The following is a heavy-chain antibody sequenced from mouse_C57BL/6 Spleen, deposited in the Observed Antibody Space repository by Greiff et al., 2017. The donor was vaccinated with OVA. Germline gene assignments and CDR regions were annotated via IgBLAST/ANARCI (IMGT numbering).Heavy chain of an antibody. Sequence: QVHVKQSGAELVRPGPSVKLSCKASGYTFTSYWMHWVKQRPGQGLEWIGVIDPSDSYTNYNQKFKGKATLTVDTSSSTAYMQLSSLTSEDSAVYYCAMSYYGSSYGWYFDVWGTGTTVTVSS. D-gene: IGHD1-1*01. V-gene: IGHV1-59*01. CDR1: GYTFTSYW. J-gene: IGHJ1*03. CDR2: IDPSDSYT. CDR3: AMSYYGSSYGWYFDV.